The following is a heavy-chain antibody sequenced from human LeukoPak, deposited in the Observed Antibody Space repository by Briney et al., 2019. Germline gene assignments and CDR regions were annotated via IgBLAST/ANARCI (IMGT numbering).Heavy chain of an antibody. CDR2: ITGGGGDT. CDR3: AKGTLGHCNGASCYPLDY. V-gene: IGHV3-23*01. J-gene: IGHJ4*02. D-gene: IGHD2-15*01. CDR1: GFTFSNYA. Sequence: PGGSLRLSCAASGFTFSNYAMAWVRQAPGKEPEWVSVITGGGGDTYHIDSVKGRFTFSRDNSKNTLYLQMNSLRAEDTAVYFCAKGTLGHCNGASCYPLDYWGQGTLVTVSS.